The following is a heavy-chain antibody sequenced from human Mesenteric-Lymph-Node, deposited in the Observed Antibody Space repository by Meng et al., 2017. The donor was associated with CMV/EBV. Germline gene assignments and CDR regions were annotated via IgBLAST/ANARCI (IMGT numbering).Heavy chain of an antibody. CDR3: ARDRSHIVVVIASGWFDP. Sequence: TFSSYAISWVRQAPGQGLEWIGGISPILGIANYAQEFQGRITITADKSTSTAYMELSSLRSEDTAVYYCARDRSHIVVVIASGWFDPWGQGTLVTVSS. CDR2: ISPILGIA. CDR1: TFSSYA. D-gene: IGHD2-21*01. J-gene: IGHJ5*02. V-gene: IGHV1-69*10.